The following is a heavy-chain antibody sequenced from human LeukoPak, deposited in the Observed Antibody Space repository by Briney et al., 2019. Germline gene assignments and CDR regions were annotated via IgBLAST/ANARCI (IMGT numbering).Heavy chain of an antibody. D-gene: IGHD3-10*02. Sequence: GGSLRLSCAASGFTFNSYWMSWVRQAPGKGLEWVANIKQDGSEKYYVDSVKGRFTISRDNAKNSLYLQMNSLRAEDTAVYYCAELGITMIGGVWGKGTTVTISS. CDR3: AELGITMIGGV. CDR2: IKQDGSEK. J-gene: IGHJ6*04. CDR1: GFTFNSYW. V-gene: IGHV3-7*01.